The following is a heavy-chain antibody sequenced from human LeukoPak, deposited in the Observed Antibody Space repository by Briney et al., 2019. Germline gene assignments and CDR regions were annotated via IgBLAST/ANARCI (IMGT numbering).Heavy chain of an antibody. V-gene: IGHV1-69*01. CDR1: GGTFSSYA. J-gene: IGHJ3*02. Sequence: SVKVSCKASGGTFSSYAISWVRQAPGQGLEWTGGIIPIFGTANYAQKFQGRVTITADESTSTAYMELSSLRSEDTAVYYCASPPRGNTKGAFDIWGQGTMVTVSS. CDR2: IIPIFGTA. D-gene: IGHD1-1*01. CDR3: ASPPRGNTKGAFDI.